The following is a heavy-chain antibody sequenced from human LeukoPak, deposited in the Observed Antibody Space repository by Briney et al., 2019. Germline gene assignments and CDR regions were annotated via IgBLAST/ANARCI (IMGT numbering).Heavy chain of an antibody. CDR2: INHNEFT. CDR3: ARHDAGDISPRVLPFDF. CDR1: GGSFTTYY. Sequence: SETLSLTCAVYGGSFTTYYWSWIRQPPGKGLEWIGEINHNEFTNYNPSLKNRVTITIDTSKKQFSLRLTSVTVADSGVYFCARHDAGDISPRVLPFDFWGQGTLVTVSS. J-gene: IGHJ4*02. V-gene: IGHV4-34*01. D-gene: IGHD3-9*01.